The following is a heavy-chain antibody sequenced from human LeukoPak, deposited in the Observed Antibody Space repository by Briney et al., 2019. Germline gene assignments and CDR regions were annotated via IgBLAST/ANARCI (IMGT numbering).Heavy chain of an antibody. CDR1: SGSISSSSYY. V-gene: IGHV4-39*02. CDR3: ARENWRDGYVGSK. CDR2: FYYGGSI. Sequence: SETLSLTCTVSSGSISSSSYYWGWIRQPPGKGLEWIGNFYYGGSIYYNPSLKSRVTISADTSKNQFSLKLSSVTAADTAVYYCARENWRDGYVGSKWGQGTLVTVSS. J-gene: IGHJ4*02. D-gene: IGHD5-24*01.